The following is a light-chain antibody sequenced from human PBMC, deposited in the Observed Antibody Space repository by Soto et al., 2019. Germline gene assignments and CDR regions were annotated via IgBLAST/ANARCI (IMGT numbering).Light chain of an antibody. CDR2: GAS. Sequence: EIDVTQSLGALSLSPGKRATLSCRASQSVSSSYLAWYQQKPGQAPRLLIYGASSRATGIPDRFGGSGSGTDFTLTISRLEPEDFAVYFCQQYTGPPTTFGQGTRLEI. CDR3: QQYTGPPTT. J-gene: IGKJ5*01. CDR1: QSVSSSY. V-gene: IGKV3-20*01.